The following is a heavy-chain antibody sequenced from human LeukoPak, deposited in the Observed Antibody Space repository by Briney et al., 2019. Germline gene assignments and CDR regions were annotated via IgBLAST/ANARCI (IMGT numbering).Heavy chain of an antibody. CDR3: ARLTTSRLFDP. CDR1: GGSLSSYY. J-gene: IGHJ5*02. V-gene: IGHV4-4*07. D-gene: IGHD4-17*01. CDR2: IYTSGSA. Sequence: SETLSLTCPVSGGSLSSYYWSWIRQPAGKGREWIGRIYTSGSANYIPTLKNRVTISVDTYKNQFTLNLSSVTAADTAGYYCARLTTSRLFDPWGQGALVTVSS.